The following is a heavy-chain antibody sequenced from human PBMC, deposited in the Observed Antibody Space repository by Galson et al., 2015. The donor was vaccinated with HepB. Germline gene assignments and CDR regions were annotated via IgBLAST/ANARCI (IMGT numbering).Heavy chain of an antibody. Sequence: SLRLSCAASGFTFRTYGMHWVRQAPGKGLEWVAGISYDGGNKYYADSVKGRSTISRDNSKNTLYLQMNSLRVEDTAVYYCAKDVGCSSTTCYSPYAFDIWGQGTMVTVSS. J-gene: IGHJ3*02. CDR2: ISYDGGNK. V-gene: IGHV3-30*18. CDR3: AKDVGCSSTTCYSPYAFDI. CDR1: GFTFRTYG. D-gene: IGHD2-2*02.